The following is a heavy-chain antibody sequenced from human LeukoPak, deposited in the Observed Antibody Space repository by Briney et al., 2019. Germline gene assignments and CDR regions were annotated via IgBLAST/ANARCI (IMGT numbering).Heavy chain of an antibody. J-gene: IGHJ4*02. D-gene: IGHD2-2*01. CDR3: AREYCSSTSCYYFDY. V-gene: IGHV1-18*01. CDR1: GGTFSSYA. Sequence: ASVKVSCKASGGTFSSYAISWVRQAPGQGLEWMGWISAYNGNTNYAQKPQGRVTMTTDTSTSTAYMELRSLRSDDTAVYYCAREYCSSTSCYYFDYWGQGTLVTVSS. CDR2: ISAYNGNT.